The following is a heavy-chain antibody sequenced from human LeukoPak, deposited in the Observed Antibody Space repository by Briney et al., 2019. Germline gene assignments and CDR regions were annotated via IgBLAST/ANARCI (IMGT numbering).Heavy chain of an antibody. J-gene: IGHJ4*02. D-gene: IGHD3-22*01. Sequence: GGSLRLSCAASGFTFSSYAMSWVRQAPGKGLEWVSAISGSGGSTYYADSVKGRFTISRDNSKNTLYLQMNSLRAEDTAVYYCAKDPLGFTTYYYDSSGLRSFDYWGQGTLVTVSS. CDR2: ISGSGGST. CDR3: AKDPLGFTTYYYDSSGLRSFDY. V-gene: IGHV3-23*01. CDR1: GFTFSSYA.